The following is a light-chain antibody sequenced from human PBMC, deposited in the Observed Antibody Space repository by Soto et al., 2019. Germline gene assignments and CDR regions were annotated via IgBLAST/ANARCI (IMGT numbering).Light chain of an antibody. V-gene: IGKV3-15*01. Sequence: EIVMTQSPGTLSVSPGERATLSCRASQSVSSNLAWYQQKPGQAPRLLIYGTSTRATGIPARFSGSGSGTEFTLTISSLQSEDFAVYYCQLYYTWPPWTFGQGTKVEIK. CDR2: GTS. CDR3: QLYYTWPPWT. J-gene: IGKJ1*01. CDR1: QSVSSN.